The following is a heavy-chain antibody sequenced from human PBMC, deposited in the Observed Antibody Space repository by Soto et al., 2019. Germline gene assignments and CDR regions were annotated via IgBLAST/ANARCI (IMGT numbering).Heavy chain of an antibody. J-gene: IGHJ6*02. Sequence: QVHLVQSGAEVKKPGSSVKVSCKTSGGSFNNYAVSWVRQAPGQGLEWMGGIIPNFDTPNYAQKFQDRVKIIADESTSTVYMELRSLRSNDTAVSYCAVAMVREILIFESSGMHVWGQGTTVIVSS. V-gene: IGHV1-69*01. CDR2: IIPNFDTP. D-gene: IGHD3-10*01. CDR1: GGSFNNYA. CDR3: AVAMVREILIFESSGMHV.